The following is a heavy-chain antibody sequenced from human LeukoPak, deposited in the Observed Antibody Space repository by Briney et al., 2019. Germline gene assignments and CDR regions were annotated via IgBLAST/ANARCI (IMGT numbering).Heavy chain of an antibody. CDR1: GFTFANTW. CDR2: INNDGSTT. Sequence: GGSLRLSCAASGFTFANTWMHWVRQAPGKGLGWVSLINNDGSTTNYADSVKGRFTISRDNAKNTVYLQMNSLRAEHTAVYYCAIGGTYGSGSWGQGTLVTVSS. J-gene: IGHJ4*02. CDR3: AIGGTYGSGS. D-gene: IGHD3-10*01. V-gene: IGHV3-74*01.